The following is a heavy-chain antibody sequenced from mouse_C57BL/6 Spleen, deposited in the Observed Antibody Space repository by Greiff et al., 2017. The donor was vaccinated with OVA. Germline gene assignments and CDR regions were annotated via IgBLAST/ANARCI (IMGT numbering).Heavy chain of an antibody. D-gene: IGHD2-10*02. Sequence: EVQGVESGGGLVKPGGSLKLSCAASGFTFTDYGMHWVRQAPEQGLEWVAYISSGSSTIYYADTVKSPFTISRDNGKNTLFLKMTRLRSEDTAMYYCARRYGNYVAMDYWGQGTSVTVSS. CDR3: ARRYGNYVAMDY. CDR2: ISSGSSTI. V-gene: IGHV5-17*01. CDR1: GFTFTDYG. J-gene: IGHJ4*01.